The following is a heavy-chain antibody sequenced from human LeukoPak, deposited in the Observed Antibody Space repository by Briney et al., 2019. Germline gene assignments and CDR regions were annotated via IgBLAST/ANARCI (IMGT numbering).Heavy chain of an antibody. Sequence: PGGSLRLSCAASGFTVSSYYMYWVRQAPGKGLEWVSFIYSGGSTYYADSVKGRFTISRDNSKNTLYLQMNSLRAEDTAVYYCAKWQYGDYYYYYGMDVWGQGTAVTVSS. D-gene: IGHD4-17*01. CDR3: AKWQYGDYYYYYGMDV. CDR1: GFTVSSYY. V-gene: IGHV3-66*01. J-gene: IGHJ6*02. CDR2: IYSGGST.